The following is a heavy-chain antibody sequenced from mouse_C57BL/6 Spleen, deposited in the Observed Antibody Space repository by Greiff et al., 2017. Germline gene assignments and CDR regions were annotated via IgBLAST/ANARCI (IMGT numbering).Heavy chain of an antibody. V-gene: IGHV3-6*01. Sequence: EVQLQESGPGLVKPSQSLSLTCSVTGYSITSGYYWNWIRQFPGNKLEWMGYISYDGSNNYNPSLKNRISITRDTSKNQFVLKLNSVTTEDTATYYCARATTVVATDYWGQGTTRTVAS. CDR3: ARATTVVATDY. CDR2: ISYDGSN. J-gene: IGHJ2*01. D-gene: IGHD1-1*01. CDR1: GYSITSGYY.